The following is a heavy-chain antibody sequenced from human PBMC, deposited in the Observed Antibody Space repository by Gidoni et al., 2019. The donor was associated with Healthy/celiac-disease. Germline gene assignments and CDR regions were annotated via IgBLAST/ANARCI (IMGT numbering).Heavy chain of an antibody. CDR2: IIPIFGTA. J-gene: IGHJ5*02. D-gene: IGHD6-19*01. Sequence: QVQLVQSGAEVKKPESSVKVSCKASGGTFSSYAISWVRQAPGQGLEWMGGIIPIFGTANYAQKFQGRVTITADESTSTAYMELSSLRSEDTAVYYCARGRGGSGWLSGWFDPWGQGTLVTVSS. CDR3: ARGRGGSGWLSGWFDP. CDR1: GGTFSSYA. V-gene: IGHV1-69*01.